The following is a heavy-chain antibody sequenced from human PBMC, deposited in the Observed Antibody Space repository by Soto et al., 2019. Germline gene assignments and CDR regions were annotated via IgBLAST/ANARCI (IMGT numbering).Heavy chain of an antibody. J-gene: IGHJ4*02. Sequence: QVQLQQSGPGLVKPSETLSLTCPVSGGSISGYYWSWIRQPAGKGLEWIGRIYISGTTNYNPSLSSRVTMSVDTSKSHFSLKLSSVTAAYTAVYYCAREPGYSSSSWRSFGPIDDWGQGTLVTVSS. CDR1: GGSISGYY. D-gene: IGHD6-6*01. CDR3: AREPGYSSSSWRSFGPIDD. CDR2: IYISGTT. V-gene: IGHV4-4*07.